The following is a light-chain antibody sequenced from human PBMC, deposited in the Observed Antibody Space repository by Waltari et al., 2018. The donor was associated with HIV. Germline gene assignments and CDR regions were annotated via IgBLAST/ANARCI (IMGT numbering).Light chain of an antibody. V-gene: IGLV2-8*01. J-gene: IGLJ6*01. CDR3: SSYAGSGNLLL. CDR1: RTDIGPYNS. CDR2: EVN. Sequence: QSALTQPPAASGSPGQSVTIPCTGTRTDIGPYNSVSWYQQHPDKAPRLLIYEVNKRPSGVPGRFSGSKSGNTASLTVSGLQAEDEADYYCSSYAGSGNLLLFGGGTKVTVL.